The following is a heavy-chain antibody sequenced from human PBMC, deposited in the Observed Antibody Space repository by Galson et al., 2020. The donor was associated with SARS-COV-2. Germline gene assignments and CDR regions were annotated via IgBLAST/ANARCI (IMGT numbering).Heavy chain of an antibody. CDR3: ARGEGRPNWFDP. V-gene: IGHV4-39*07. J-gene: IGHJ5*02. CDR2: IYYSGST. CDR1: GGSISSSSYY. Sequence: SETLSLTCTVSGGSISSSSYYWGWIRQPPGKGLEWIGSIYYSGSTSYNPSLKSRVTISVDTSKNQFSLKLSSVTAADTAVYYCARGEGRPNWFDPWGQGTLVTVSS.